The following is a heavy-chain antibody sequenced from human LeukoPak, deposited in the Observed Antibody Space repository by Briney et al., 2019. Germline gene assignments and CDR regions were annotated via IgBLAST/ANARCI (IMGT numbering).Heavy chain of an antibody. D-gene: IGHD2-2*01. CDR2: IYYSGST. CDR1: GGSISSGDYY. Sequence: SQTLSLTCTVSGGSISSGDYYWSWIRQPPGKGLEWIGYIYYSGSTYYNPSLKSRVTITVDTSKNQFSLKLSSVTAADTAVYCCARADIVVVPVYFDYWGQGTLVTVSS. CDR3: ARADIVVVPVYFDY. V-gene: IGHV4-30-4*01. J-gene: IGHJ4*02.